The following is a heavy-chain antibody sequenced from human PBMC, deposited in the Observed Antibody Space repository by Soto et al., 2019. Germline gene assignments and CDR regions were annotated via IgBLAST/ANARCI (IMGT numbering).Heavy chain of an antibody. CDR2: IKQDGSEE. Sequence: EVQLVESGGGLVQHGGSLRLSCAASGFTFSSYWMSWFRQAPGKGLEWVANIKQDGSEENYVDSVKGRFTISRDNAKNALYLQMNSLRVEDMAVYYCAREIAARLWGKGTKVTVSS. CDR3: AREIAARL. D-gene: IGHD6-6*01. J-gene: IGHJ6*04. CDR1: GFTFSSYW. V-gene: IGHV3-7*01.